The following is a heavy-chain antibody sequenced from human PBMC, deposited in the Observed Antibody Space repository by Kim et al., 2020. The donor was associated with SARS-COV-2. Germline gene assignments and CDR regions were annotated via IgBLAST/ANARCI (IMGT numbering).Heavy chain of an antibody. J-gene: IGHJ5*01. CDR1: GYTLTELS. CDR3: ATAPQWPAKGWFDS. V-gene: IGHV1-24*01. Sequence: ASVKVSCKVSGYTLTELSMHWVRQAPGKGLEWMGGFDPEDGETIYAQKFQGRVTMTEDTSTDTAYMELSSLRSEDTAVYYCATAPQWPAKGWFDSWGQGTLVTVSS. CDR2: FDPEDGET. D-gene: IGHD6-19*01.